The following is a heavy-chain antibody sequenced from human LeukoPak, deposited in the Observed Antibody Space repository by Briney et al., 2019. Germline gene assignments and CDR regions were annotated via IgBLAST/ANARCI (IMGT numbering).Heavy chain of an antibody. Sequence: GGSLRLSCAVSGFTFDDYAMHWVRQAPGKGLEWVSLISWDGGSTYYADSVKGRFTISRDNSKNSLYLQMNSLRAEDTALYYCAKGYGSGSHDAFDIWGQGTMVTVSS. D-gene: IGHD3-10*01. CDR1: GFTFDDYA. V-gene: IGHV3-43D*04. CDR3: AKGYGSGSHDAFDI. CDR2: ISWDGGST. J-gene: IGHJ3*02.